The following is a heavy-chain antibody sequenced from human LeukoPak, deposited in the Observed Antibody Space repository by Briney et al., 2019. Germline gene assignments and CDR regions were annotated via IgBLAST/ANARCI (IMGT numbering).Heavy chain of an antibody. CDR1: GYTFTSYG. D-gene: IGHD2-2*01. CDR2: ISPYNGNT. CDR3: ARAPQRVPGAAIWY. J-gene: IGHJ4*02. V-gene: IGHV1-18*01. Sequence: GASVKVSCKASGYTFTSYGISWVRQAPGQGLEWMGWISPYNGNTNYVQKFQGRVTMTTDTSTSTAYMELRSLRSDDTAVYYCARAPQRVPGAAIWYRGQGTLVTVSS.